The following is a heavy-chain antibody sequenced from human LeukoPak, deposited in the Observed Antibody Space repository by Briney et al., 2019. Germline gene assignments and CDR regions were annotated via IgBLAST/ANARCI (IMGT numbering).Heavy chain of an antibody. CDR3: ARGLGYFSSTSCSLYYFDY. J-gene: IGHJ4*02. V-gene: IGHV4-34*01. CDR2: INHSGST. CDR1: GGSFSGYY. Sequence: PSETLSLTCAVYGGSFSGYYWSWICHPPGKGLERIGEINHSGSTNYNPSLKSLVTISVDTSKNQFSLKLSSVTAAHTAVYYCARGLGYFSSTSCSLYYFDYWGQGTLVTVSS. D-gene: IGHD2-2*01.